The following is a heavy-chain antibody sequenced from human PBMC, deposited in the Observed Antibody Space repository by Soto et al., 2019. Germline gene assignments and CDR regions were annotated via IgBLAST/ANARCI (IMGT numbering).Heavy chain of an antibody. Sequence: ASVKVSCKASGGTFSSYAISWVRQAPGQGLEWMGGIIPIFGTANYAQKFQGRVTITADKSTSTAYMELSSLRSEDTAVYYCARLTHSSGWYYYFDYWGQGTLVTVSS. D-gene: IGHD3-22*01. J-gene: IGHJ4*02. CDR1: GGTFSSYA. V-gene: IGHV1-69*06. CDR3: ARLTHSSGWYYYFDY. CDR2: IIPIFGTA.